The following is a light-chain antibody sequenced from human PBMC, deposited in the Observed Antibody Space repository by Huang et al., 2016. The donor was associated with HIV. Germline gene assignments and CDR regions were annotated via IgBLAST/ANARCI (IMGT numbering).Light chain of an antibody. CDR1: QSISSN. J-gene: IGKJ4*01. Sequence: EIVMTQSPATLSVSPGERATLSRRASQSISSNLAWYQQKPGQAPRLLMYGASTRATGIPATFSGSGSGTEFTLTISSLQSEDFAVYYCQQYDNWPPLTFGGGTKVEIK. CDR2: GAS. CDR3: QQYDNWPPLT. V-gene: IGKV3D-15*01.